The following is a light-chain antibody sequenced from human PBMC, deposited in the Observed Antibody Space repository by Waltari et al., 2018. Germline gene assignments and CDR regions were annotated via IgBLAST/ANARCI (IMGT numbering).Light chain of an antibody. CDR2: QDN. CDR3: QAWHTTTFVL. V-gene: IGLV3-1*01. CDR1: KWGDKY. Sequence: SFELTQPPSVSVSPGETASITCSGDKWGDKYFSWSQHKPVQSPVLLIYQDNMRPSGIPERFSGSNSGNTATLTISGTQAMDEADYYCQAWHTTTFVLLGGGTKLTVL. J-gene: IGLJ2*01.